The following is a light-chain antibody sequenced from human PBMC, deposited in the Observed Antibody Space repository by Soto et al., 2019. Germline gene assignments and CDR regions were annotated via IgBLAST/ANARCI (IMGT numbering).Light chain of an antibody. CDR2: DAS. CDR3: QQYKSYPWT. Sequence: DIQMTQSPSTLSASVGDGVTITCRASQTISGWLAWYQQRPGKAPKLLISDASSLRSGVLSRFSGSGSGTEFTLTISSLQPDDFGSYYCQQYKSYPWTFGHGTTVEV. J-gene: IGKJ1*01. V-gene: IGKV1-5*01. CDR1: QTISGW.